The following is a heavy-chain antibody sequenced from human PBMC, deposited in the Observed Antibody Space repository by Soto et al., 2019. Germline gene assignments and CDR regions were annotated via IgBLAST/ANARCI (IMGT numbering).Heavy chain of an antibody. CDR2: IKQEGSEK. V-gene: IGHV3-7*03. CDR3: ARTGSPSGWYFDY. D-gene: IGHD6-19*01. Sequence: GGSLRLSCAASGFTFSSYWMSWVRQAPGKGLEWVANIKQEGSEKYYVDSVKGRFTISRDNAKNSLYLQMNSLRAEDTAVYYCARTGSPSGWYFDYWGQGTLVTVSS. J-gene: IGHJ4*02. CDR1: GFTFSSYW.